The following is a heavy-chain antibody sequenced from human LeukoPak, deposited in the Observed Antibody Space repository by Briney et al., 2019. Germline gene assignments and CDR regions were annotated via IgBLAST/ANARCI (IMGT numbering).Heavy chain of an antibody. D-gene: IGHD6-19*01. CDR3: ARDRDSSGWYNWFDP. J-gene: IGHJ5*02. CDR1: GFTFSSYS. V-gene: IGHV3-21*01. CDR2: ISSSSSYI. Sequence: GGSLRLSCAASGFTFSSYSMNWVRQAPGKGLEWVSSISSSSSYIYYADSVKGRFTISRDNSKNTLYVQMNSLRAEDTAVYYCARDRDSSGWYNWFDPWGQGTLVTVFS.